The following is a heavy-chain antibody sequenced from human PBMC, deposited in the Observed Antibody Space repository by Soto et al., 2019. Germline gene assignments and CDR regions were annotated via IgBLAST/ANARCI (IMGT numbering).Heavy chain of an antibody. V-gene: IGHV3-23*01. D-gene: IGHD2-15*01. J-gene: IGHJ4*02. CDR3: ARRRGAGGRFDC. Sequence: EVELLESGGGLVQPEGSLKLSCAASGVTFSTYAMGWVRQAPGKGLEWVAVVSSGGGTRYEDSVKGRFTVSRDNSKNTLCVQMNSVCADERAVYYCARRRGAGGRFDCWGQGALVTVSS. CDR1: GVTFSTYA. CDR2: VSSGGGT.